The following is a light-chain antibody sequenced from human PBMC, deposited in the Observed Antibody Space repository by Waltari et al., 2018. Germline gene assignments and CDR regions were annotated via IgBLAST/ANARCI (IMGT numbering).Light chain of an antibody. CDR1: QSIGTY. CDR2: GAS. V-gene: IGKV1-39*01. J-gene: IGKJ3*01. CDR3: QQSFLAPFT. Sequence: DIPMPQSPSSLSASVGDRVPIACRASQSIGTYLNWYQFKPGQAPKLLIYGASKLHTGVPSRFSGSGSETDFTLSVTGLQPEDFATYYCQQSFLAPFTFGPGTRVEVK.